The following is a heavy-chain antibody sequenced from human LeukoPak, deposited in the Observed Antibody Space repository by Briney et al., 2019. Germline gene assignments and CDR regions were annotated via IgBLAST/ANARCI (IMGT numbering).Heavy chain of an antibody. D-gene: IGHD1-26*01. CDR2: IYYSGST. Sequence: SETLSLTCTVSGGSISSYYWSWIRQPPGKGLEWIGYIYYSGSTNYNPSLKIRVTISVDTSKNQFSLNLSSVTAADTDVYYCARDQIGGSSQKGDVAFDIWGQGTMVTVSS. CDR1: GGSISSYY. V-gene: IGHV4-59*01. CDR3: ARDQIGGSSQKGDVAFDI. J-gene: IGHJ3*02.